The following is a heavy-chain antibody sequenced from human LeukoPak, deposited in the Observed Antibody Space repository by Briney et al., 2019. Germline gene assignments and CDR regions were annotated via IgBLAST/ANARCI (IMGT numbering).Heavy chain of an antibody. Sequence: GESLKISCKGSGYTFTNYWIGWVRQMPGNGLEWMGILHPGDSDTRYSPSFQGRVTISADKSISTAYLQWSSLRASDSAMYYCARGDTEVAATADFWGQGTLVTVSS. V-gene: IGHV5-51*01. CDR2: LHPGDSDT. CDR3: ARGDTEVAATADF. D-gene: IGHD6-19*01. J-gene: IGHJ4*02. CDR1: GYTFTNYW.